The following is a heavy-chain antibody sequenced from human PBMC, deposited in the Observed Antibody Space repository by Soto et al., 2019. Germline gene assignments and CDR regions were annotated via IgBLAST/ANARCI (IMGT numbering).Heavy chain of an antibody. J-gene: IGHJ3*02. CDR1: GFTFSSYS. CDR3: ARLPLIVVVPAATYDAFDI. Sequence: TGGSLRLSCAASGFTFSSYSMNWVRQAPGKGLEWVSSISSSSSYIYYADSVKGRFTISRDNAKNSLYLQMNSLRAEDTAVYYCARLPLIVVVPAATYDAFDIWGQGTMVTVSS. D-gene: IGHD2-2*01. CDR2: ISSSSSYI. V-gene: IGHV3-21*01.